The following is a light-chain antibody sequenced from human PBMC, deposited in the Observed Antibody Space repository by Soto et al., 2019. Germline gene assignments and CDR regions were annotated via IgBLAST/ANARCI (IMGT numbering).Light chain of an antibody. Sequence: QSVLTQPPSASGSPGQSVTISCTGTSSDVGGYNYVSWYQQHPGKAPKLMIYEVSKRPSGVPDRFSVSKSGNTASLTVSGLQAEDEADYYCSSYAGSNNYVFGTGTKVTVL. CDR3: SSYAGSNNYV. V-gene: IGLV2-8*01. CDR2: EVS. CDR1: SSDVGGYNY. J-gene: IGLJ1*01.